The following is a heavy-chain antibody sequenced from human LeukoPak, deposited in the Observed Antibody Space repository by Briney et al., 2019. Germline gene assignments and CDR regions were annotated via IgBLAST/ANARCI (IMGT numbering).Heavy chain of an antibody. D-gene: IGHD4-17*01. CDR2: IYWNDDN. Sequence: ESGPTLVKPTQTLTLTCTFSGFSLSTSGVGVGWIRQPPGKALEWLALIYWNDDNRYSPSLKSRLTITKDTSKNQVVLKMTNMDPVDTATYYCAHYGDYRFMYYFDYWGQGTPVTVSS. CDR3: AHYGDYRFMYYFDY. J-gene: IGHJ4*02. V-gene: IGHV2-5*01. CDR1: GFSLSTSGVG.